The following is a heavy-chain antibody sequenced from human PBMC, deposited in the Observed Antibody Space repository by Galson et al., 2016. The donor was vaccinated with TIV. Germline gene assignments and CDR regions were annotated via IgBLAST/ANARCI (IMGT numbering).Heavy chain of an antibody. J-gene: IGHJ1*01. Sequence: SETLSLTCAVSGGSIIGTNWWSWVRQPPGKGLEWIGEIFHSGITNYGPSLKGRVTISVDRSKNQFSLKLSSVTAADTAVYYCTANGWYSLEHWGQGALVTVSS. CDR3: TANGWYSLEH. D-gene: IGHD6-19*01. V-gene: IGHV4-4*02. CDR1: GGSIIGTNW. CDR2: IFHSGIT.